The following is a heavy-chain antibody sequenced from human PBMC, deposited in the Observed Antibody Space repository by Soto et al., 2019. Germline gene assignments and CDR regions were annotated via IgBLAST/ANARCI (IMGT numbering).Heavy chain of an antibody. J-gene: IGHJ4*02. D-gene: IGHD6-13*01. V-gene: IGHV1-69*01. CDR3: VRDSGSNVSSS. CDR2: IVPIYRTA. Sequence: QVQLVQSGAEVRKTGSSVKVSCRASGGTFSSYRFNWVRQAPGQGLEWMGGIVPIYRTADYPVDFQDRVTITADDYARTVYLEVRSLKPRDTAVYYCVRDSGSNVSSSWGQGTLVTVSS. CDR1: GGTFSSYR.